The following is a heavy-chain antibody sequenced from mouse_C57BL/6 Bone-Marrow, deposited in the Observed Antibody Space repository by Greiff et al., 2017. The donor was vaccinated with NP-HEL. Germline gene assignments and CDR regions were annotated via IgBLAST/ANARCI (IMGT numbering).Heavy chain of an antibody. Sequence: QVQLQQSGAELMKPGASVKLSCKATGYTFTGYWIEWVKQRPGHGLEWIGEILPGSGSTNYNDKFKGKATFTADTSSNTAYMQLSSLTTEDSAIYYCARSSLYYYGFDVWGTGTTVTVSS. CDR2: ILPGSGST. D-gene: IGHD1-1*01. J-gene: IGHJ1*03. V-gene: IGHV1-9*01. CDR1: GYTFTGYW. CDR3: ARSSLYYYGFDV.